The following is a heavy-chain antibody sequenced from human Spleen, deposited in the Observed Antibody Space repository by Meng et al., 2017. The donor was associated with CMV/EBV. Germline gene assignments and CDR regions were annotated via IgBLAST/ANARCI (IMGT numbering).Heavy chain of an antibody. J-gene: IGHJ3*02. CDR1: GFTFTSYY. D-gene: IGHD3-16*01. Sequence: ASVKVSCKASGFTFTSYYIPWVRQAPGRGLELMGWISAYNGHTKYAQNFQGRVTMTTDTSTSTAYMELRSLRSDDTAIYYCARGGSIHWHDGFNIWGQGTMVTVSS. CDR2: ISAYNGHT. CDR3: ARGGSIHWHDGFNI. V-gene: IGHV1-18*01.